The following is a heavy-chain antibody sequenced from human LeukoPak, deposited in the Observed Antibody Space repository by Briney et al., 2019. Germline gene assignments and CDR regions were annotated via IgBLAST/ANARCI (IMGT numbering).Heavy chain of an antibody. V-gene: IGHV6-1*01. D-gene: IGHD6-19*01. CDR2: TYYRSKWYD. CDR1: GDSVSSNTAA. J-gene: IGHJ4*02. Sequence: SQTLSLTCAISGDSVSSNTAAWNWIRQSPSRGLEWLGRTYYRSKWYDDYAVFVKSRIIINPDTSKNQFYLQLNSVTPEDTAVYYCARNNPNSSGWYSFDSWGQGTLVTVPS. CDR3: ARNNPNSSGWYSFDS.